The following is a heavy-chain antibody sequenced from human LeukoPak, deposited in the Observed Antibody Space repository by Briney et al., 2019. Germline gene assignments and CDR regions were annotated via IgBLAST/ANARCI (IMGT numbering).Heavy chain of an antibody. CDR2: ISGSGGTP. CDR1: RFTFSTSG. Sequence: GGSLRLSCAASRFTFSTSGMTWVRQAPGKGLDWVSIISGSGGTPYYTDSVKGRFTISRDNSKNTLYLQMNSLRAEDTAVYYCAKTRGISISGVVPLCDYWGQGTLVTVSS. V-gene: IGHV3-23*01. J-gene: IGHJ4*02. CDR3: AKTRGISISGVVPLCDY. D-gene: IGHD3-3*01.